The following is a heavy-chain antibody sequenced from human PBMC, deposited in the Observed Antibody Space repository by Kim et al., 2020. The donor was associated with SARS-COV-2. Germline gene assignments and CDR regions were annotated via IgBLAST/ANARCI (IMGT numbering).Heavy chain of an antibody. CDR1: GGSISSSSYY. Sequence: SETLSLTCTVSGGSISSSSYYWGWIRQPPGKGLEWIGSIYYSGSTYYNPSLKSRVTISVDTSKNQFSLKLSSVTAADTAVYYCARQGRYYYGSGSPPGDYWGQGTLVTVSS. CDR3: ARQGRYYYGSGSPPGDY. V-gene: IGHV4-39*01. D-gene: IGHD3-10*01. J-gene: IGHJ4*02. CDR2: IYYSGST.